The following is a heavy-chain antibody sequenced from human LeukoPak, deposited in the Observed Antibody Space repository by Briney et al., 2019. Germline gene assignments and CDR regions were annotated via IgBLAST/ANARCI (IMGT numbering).Heavy chain of an antibody. D-gene: IGHD4-17*01. Sequence: SLISWDGGSTYYADSVKGRFTISRDNSKNSLYLQINSLRTEDTALYYCAKDARDYVSHFDYWGQGTLVTVSS. CDR2: ISWDGGST. CDR3: AKDARDYVSHFDY. V-gene: IGHV3-43*01. J-gene: IGHJ4*02.